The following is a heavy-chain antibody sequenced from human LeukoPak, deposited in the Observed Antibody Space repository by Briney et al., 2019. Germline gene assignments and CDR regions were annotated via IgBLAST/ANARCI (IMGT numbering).Heavy chain of an antibody. Sequence: PGRSLRLSCAASGFTFISYGMHRVRQAPGKGLEWVAVISYDGSNKYYADSVKGRFTISRDNSKNTLYLQMNSLRAEDTAVYYCAKDGGDSTQDYCGQGTLVTVSS. J-gene: IGHJ4*02. V-gene: IGHV3-30*18. CDR2: ISYDGSNK. D-gene: IGHD2-21*02. CDR1: GFTFISYG. CDR3: AKDGGDSTQDY.